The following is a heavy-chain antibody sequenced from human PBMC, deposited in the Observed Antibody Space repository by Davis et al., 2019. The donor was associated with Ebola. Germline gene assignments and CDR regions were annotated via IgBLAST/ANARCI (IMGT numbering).Heavy chain of an antibody. D-gene: IGHD4-17*01. CDR2: INAGNGNT. CDR1: GYTFTGYY. J-gene: IGHJ6*02. CDR3: ATGVTVTTFYYYGMDV. V-gene: IGHV1-3*01. Sequence: AASVKVSCKASGYTFTGYYMHWVRQAPGQRLEWMGWINAGNGNTKYSQKFQGRVTITRDTSASTAYMELSSLRSEDTAVYYCATGVTVTTFYYYGMDVWGQGTTVTVSS.